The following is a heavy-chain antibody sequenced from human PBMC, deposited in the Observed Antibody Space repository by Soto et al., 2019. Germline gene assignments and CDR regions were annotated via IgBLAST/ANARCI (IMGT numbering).Heavy chain of an antibody. CDR2: IIPIFGTA. V-gene: IGHV1-69*13. Sequence: SVKVSCKASGGTFSSYAISWVRQAPGQGLEWMGGIIPIFGTANYAQKFQGRVTITADESTSTAYMELSSLRSEDTAVYYCARVWGVFWSGYCQGAFDIWGQGTMVTVSS. D-gene: IGHD3-3*01. CDR1: GGTFSSYA. CDR3: ARVWGVFWSGYCQGAFDI. J-gene: IGHJ3*02.